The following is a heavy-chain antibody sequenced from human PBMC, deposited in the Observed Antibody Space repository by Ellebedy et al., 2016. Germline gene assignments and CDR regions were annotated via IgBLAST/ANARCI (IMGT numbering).Heavy chain of an antibody. CDR3: AKDQYGLTVTYFDY. J-gene: IGHJ4*02. Sequence: GGSLRLSXAASGFTFSSYGMHWVRQAPGKGLEWVAVISYDGSNKYYADSVKGRFTISRDNSKNTLYLQMNSLRAEDTAVYYCAKDQYGLTVTYFDYWGQGTLVTVSS. CDR1: GFTFSSYG. V-gene: IGHV3-30*18. CDR2: ISYDGSNK. D-gene: IGHD4-17*01.